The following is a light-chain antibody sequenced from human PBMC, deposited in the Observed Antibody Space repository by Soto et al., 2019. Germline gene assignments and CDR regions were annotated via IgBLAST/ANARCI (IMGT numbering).Light chain of an antibody. CDR2: GAS. CDR1: QSVSSN. V-gene: IGKV3-20*01. CDR3: QQNGSSGT. Sequence: QSPGSLSLSTGETATLPCRARQSVSSNVAWYQQNPGQAPRLLIYGASNRATGIPDRFSGSGSGTDFTLTISRLEPEYFAVYYWQQNGSSGTFGQGTKVDIK. J-gene: IGKJ1*01.